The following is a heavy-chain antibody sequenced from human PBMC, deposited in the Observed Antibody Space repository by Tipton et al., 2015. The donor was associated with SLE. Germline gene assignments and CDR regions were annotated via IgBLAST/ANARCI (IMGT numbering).Heavy chain of an antibody. CDR3: ARGSTGYYYYGMDV. D-gene: IGHD2-8*02. Sequence: LRLSCAVSGYSISSGYYWGWIRQPPGKGLEWIGSIYHSGSTYYNPSLKSRVTISVDTSKNQFSLKLSSVTAADTAVYYRARGSTGYYYYGMDVWGQGTTVTVSS. V-gene: IGHV4-38-2*01. CDR2: IYHSGST. CDR1: GYSISSGYY. J-gene: IGHJ6*02.